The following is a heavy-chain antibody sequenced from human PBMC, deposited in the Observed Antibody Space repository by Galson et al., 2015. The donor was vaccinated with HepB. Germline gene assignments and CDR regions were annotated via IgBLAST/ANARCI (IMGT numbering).Heavy chain of an antibody. D-gene: IGHD2-2*01. J-gene: IGHJ4*02. CDR3: ATSPPSRG. Sequence: GLEWIGEIYHSGNTNYNPSLKSRVTISVDTSKNQISLELTSVTVADTAVYYCATSPPSRGWGQGTLVTVSS. V-gene: IGHV4-34*01. CDR2: IYHSGNT.